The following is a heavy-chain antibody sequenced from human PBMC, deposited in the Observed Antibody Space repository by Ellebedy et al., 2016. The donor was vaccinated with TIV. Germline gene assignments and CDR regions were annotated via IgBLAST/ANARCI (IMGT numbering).Heavy chain of an antibody. CDR3: ARSTKTEVIDS. D-gene: IGHD2-21*02. CDR2: TFHKSRWFS. Sequence: SETLSLTXAISGDSVSSNSAAWNWIRLSPSRGLEWLGRTFHKSRWFSSYAVSVKSRISIDPDTSKNQFSLQLNLVTPDDTAVYYCARSTKTEVIDSWGQGTLVTVSS. J-gene: IGHJ4*02. V-gene: IGHV6-1*01. CDR1: GDSVSSNSAA.